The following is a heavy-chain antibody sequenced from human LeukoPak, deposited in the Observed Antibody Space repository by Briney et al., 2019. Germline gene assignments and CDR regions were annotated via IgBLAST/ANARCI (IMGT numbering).Heavy chain of an antibody. J-gene: IGHJ4*02. CDR1: VGTFSSYA. Sequence: SVKVSFKASVGTFSSYAISWVRQAPGQGLEWMGGVIPMFATANYAPKFQDRVTITADESTSTAYMELRSLRSEDTAVYHCARGLHGDYGYFDYWGQGTLVTVSS. CDR2: VIPMFATA. CDR3: ARGLHGDYGYFDY. V-gene: IGHV1-69*13. D-gene: IGHD4-17*01.